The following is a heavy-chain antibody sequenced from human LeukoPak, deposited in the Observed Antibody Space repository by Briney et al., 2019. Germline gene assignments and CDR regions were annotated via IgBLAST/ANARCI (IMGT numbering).Heavy chain of an antibody. CDR1: GFTFSSYA. V-gene: IGHV3-30-3*01. D-gene: IGHD7-27*01. CDR2: ISYDGSNK. Sequence: GGSLRLSCAASGFTFSSYAMHWVRQAPGKGLEWVAVISYDGSNKYYADSVKGRFTISRDNSKNTLYLQMNSLRAEDTAVYYCAKGLDATGVYWGQGTLVTVSS. CDR3: AKGLDATGVY. J-gene: IGHJ4*02.